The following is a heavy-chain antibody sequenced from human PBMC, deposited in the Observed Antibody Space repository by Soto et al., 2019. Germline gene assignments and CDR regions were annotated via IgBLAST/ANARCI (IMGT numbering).Heavy chain of an antibody. CDR2: IFYFGST. V-gene: IGHV4-59*08. D-gene: IGHD3-9*01. J-gene: IGHJ4*02. Sequence: SETLSLTCTVSGCSISIYYWSWIRQTPGKGLEWIGYIFYFGSTNYNPSLKSRVTLSIDTSKNQLSQKLSSVTAADTAVYYCARHSPDFDWLSQFDYWGQGTLVTVS. CDR1: GCSISIYY. CDR3: ARHSPDFDWLSQFDY.